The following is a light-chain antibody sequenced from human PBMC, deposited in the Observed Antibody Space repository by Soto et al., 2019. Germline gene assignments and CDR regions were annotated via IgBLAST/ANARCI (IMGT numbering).Light chain of an antibody. J-gene: IGKJ1*01. V-gene: IGKV3-15*01. CDR2: RAS. CDR1: QSISRN. Sequence: EIVMTQSPATLSVPPGGRATLSCRASQSISRNLAWYQQKIGQPPRLLIFRASTRASGIPARFSGGGSGTEFTLTISRLQSEDFAVYYCQQYGNWPPWTFGPGTKVDI. CDR3: QQYGNWPPWT.